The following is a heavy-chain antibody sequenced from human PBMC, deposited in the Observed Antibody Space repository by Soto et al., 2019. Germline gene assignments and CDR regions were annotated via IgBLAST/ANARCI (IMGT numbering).Heavy chain of an antibody. J-gene: IGHJ6*02. CDR1: GGSISSSSYY. D-gene: IGHD3-3*01. Sequence: QLQLQESGPGLVKPSETLSLTCTVSGGSISSSSYYWGWIRQPPGKGLEWIGSIYYSGSTYYNPSLKSRVPISVDTSKNQLSLKLSSVTAADTAVYYCASVYDFWSGYALYGMDVWGQGTTVTVSS. CDR3: ASVYDFWSGYALYGMDV. CDR2: IYYSGST. V-gene: IGHV4-39*01.